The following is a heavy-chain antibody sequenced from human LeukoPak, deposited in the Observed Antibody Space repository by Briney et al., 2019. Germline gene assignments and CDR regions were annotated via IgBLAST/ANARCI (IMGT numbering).Heavy chain of an antibody. J-gene: IGHJ5*02. Sequence: GGSLRLSCAASGFTVSSNYMSWVRQAPGKGLEWVSFMYRGDRTYYTDSVKGRFTMSRDDMKKTVYLQMDSLRAEDTAVYYCASSHCTAGSCNWFDLWGQGTLVTVSP. CDR1: GFTVSSNY. D-gene: IGHD2-8*02. V-gene: IGHV3-66*01. CDR2: MYRGDRT. CDR3: ASSHCTAGSCNWFDL.